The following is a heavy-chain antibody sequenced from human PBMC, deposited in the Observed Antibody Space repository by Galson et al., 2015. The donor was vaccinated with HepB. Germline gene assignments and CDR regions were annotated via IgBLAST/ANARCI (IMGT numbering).Heavy chain of an antibody. J-gene: IGHJ4*02. Sequence: SLRLSCAASGFTFSSYAMSWVRQAPGKGLEWVSAISGSGGSTYYADSVKGRFTISRDNSKNTLYLQMNSLRAEDTAVYYCAKDPFGIQLWSIYFDYWGQGTLVTVSS. CDR2: ISGSGGST. CDR1: GFTFSSYA. CDR3: AKDPFGIQLWSIYFDY. V-gene: IGHV3-23*01. D-gene: IGHD5-18*01.